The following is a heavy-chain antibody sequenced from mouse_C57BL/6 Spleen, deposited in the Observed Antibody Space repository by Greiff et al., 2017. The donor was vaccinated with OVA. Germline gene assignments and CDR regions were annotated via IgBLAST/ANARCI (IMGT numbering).Heavy chain of an antibody. CDR2: IDPNSGGT. V-gene: IGHV1-72*01. J-gene: IGHJ4*01. Sequence: QVQLQQSGAELVKPGASVKLSCKASGYTFTSYWMHWVKQRPGRGLEWIGRIDPNSGGTKYNEKFKSKATLTVDKPSSTAYMQLSSLTSEDSAVYYCAREEAGTPGNAMDYWGQGTSVTVSS. CDR3: AREEAGTPGNAMDY. D-gene: IGHD2-14*01. CDR1: GYTFTSYW.